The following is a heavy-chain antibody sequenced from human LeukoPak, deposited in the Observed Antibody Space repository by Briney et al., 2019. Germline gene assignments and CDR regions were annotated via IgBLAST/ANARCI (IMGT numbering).Heavy chain of an antibody. Sequence: SETLSLTCAVYGGSFSGYYWSWIRQPPGKGLEWIGEINHSGGTNYNPSLKSRVTISVDTSKNQFSLKLSSVTAADTAVYYCARVGGYAFDYWGQGTLVTVSS. D-gene: IGHD5-12*01. CDR2: INHSGGT. CDR3: ARVGGYAFDY. J-gene: IGHJ4*02. CDR1: GGSFSGYY. V-gene: IGHV4-34*01.